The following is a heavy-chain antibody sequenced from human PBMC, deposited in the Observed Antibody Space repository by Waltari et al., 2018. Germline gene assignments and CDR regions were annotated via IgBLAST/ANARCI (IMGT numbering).Heavy chain of an antibody. CDR1: GGSISSGCYY. D-gene: IGHD5-12*01. CDR2: IYTSGST. J-gene: IGHJ3*02. V-gene: IGHV4-61*02. CDR3: ARDGFDAFDI. Sequence: QVQLQESGPGLVKPSQPLSLTCPVSGGSISSGCYYWSWIRQPAGKGLEWIGRIYTSGSTNYNPSLKSRVTISVDTSKNQFSLKLSSVTAADTAVYYCARDGFDAFDIWGQGTMVTVSS.